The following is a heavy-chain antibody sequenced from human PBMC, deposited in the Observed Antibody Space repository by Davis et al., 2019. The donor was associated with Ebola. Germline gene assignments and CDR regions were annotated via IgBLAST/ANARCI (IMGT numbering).Heavy chain of an antibody. CDR2: INPNSGGT. CDR3: ARRGLDSSSYYYYYYGMDV. J-gene: IGHJ6*02. V-gene: IGHV1-2*02. Sequence: ASVKVSCKASGYTFTGYYMHWVRQAPGQGLEWMGWINPNSGGTNYAQKFQGRVTMTRDTSISTAYMELSRLRSDDTAVYYCARRGLDSSSYYYYYYGMDVWGQGTTVTVSS. D-gene: IGHD3-22*01. CDR1: GYTFTGYY.